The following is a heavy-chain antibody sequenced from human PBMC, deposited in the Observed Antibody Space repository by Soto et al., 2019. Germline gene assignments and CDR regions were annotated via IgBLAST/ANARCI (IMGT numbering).Heavy chain of an antibody. J-gene: IGHJ4*02. D-gene: IGHD4-17*01. Sequence: SETLSLTCSVSTGSMRTYYWTWIRQSPGKGLEWIGQISHTGRTKYNPSLESRVTISVDTSREQFSLKLTSVTAADTALYYCARDDTTGLFDFWGQGTLVTVSS. CDR3: ARDDTTGLFDF. V-gene: IGHV4-59*01. CDR1: TGSMRTYY. CDR2: ISHTGRT.